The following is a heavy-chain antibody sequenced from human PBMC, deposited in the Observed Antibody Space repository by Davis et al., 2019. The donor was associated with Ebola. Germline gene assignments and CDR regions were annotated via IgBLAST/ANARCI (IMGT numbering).Heavy chain of an antibody. J-gene: IGHJ4*02. V-gene: IGHV3-21*01. CDR2: ISSDSDYI. CDR3: AISEPPDS. Sequence: GGSLRLSCAASGFTFSTYSMSWVRQAPGKGLEWVSSISSDSDYIYYADSVKGRFTISRDNARNSLYLQMNSLRVEDTAVYYCAISEPPDSWGQGTLVTVSS. CDR1: GFTFSTYS.